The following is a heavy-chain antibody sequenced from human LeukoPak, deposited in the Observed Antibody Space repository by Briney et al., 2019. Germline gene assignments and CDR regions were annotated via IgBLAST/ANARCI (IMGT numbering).Heavy chain of an antibody. Sequence: SETLSLTCTVSGGSISSSSYYWGWIRQPPGKGLEWIGSIYYSGSTYYNPSLKSRVTISVDTSKNQFSLKLSSVTAADTAVYYCARERDIVVVPAVGFDPWGQGILVTVSS. V-gene: IGHV4-39*07. CDR1: GGSISSSSYY. CDR2: IYYSGST. J-gene: IGHJ5*02. D-gene: IGHD2-2*01. CDR3: ARERDIVVVPAVGFDP.